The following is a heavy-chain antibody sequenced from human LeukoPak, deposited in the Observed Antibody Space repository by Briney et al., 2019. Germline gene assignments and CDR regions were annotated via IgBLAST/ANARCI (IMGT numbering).Heavy chain of an antibody. D-gene: IGHD3-9*01. CDR1: VFTFRDYN. CDR3: ARSIGLTGGGVDV. CDR2: ITDSGSTI. J-gene: IGHJ6*02. V-gene: IGHV3-11*01. Sequence: GCLRLSCAASVFTFRDYNMNWVRQAPGKGLGWVSYITDSGSTIHYADSVNGRFTISRDNAKNSLYLQMNSLRAEDSAVYYCARSIGLTGGGVDVWGRGTTVTVSS.